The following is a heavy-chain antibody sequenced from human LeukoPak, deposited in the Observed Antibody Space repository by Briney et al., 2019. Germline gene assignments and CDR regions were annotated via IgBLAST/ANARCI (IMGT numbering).Heavy chain of an antibody. CDR2: IIPIFGTA. CDR3: ARDLFEHYYGSGSLPY. CDR1: GGTFSSYA. D-gene: IGHD3-10*01. J-gene: IGHJ4*02. V-gene: IGHV1-69*01. Sequence: SVRVSCKASGGTFSSYAISWVRQAPGQGVEWMGGIIPIFGTANYAQKFQRSVPLTADESTSPAYMDLSTLTSEDTAVYYCARDLFEHYYGSGSLPYWAQGTLVTVSS.